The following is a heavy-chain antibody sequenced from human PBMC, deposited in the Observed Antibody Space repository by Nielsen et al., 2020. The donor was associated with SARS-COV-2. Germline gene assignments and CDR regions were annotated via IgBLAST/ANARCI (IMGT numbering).Heavy chain of an antibody. Sequence: SETLSLTCTVSGGSISSYYWSWIRQFPGKGLEWIGYIYYSGSTNYNPSLKSRVTISVDTSKNQFSLNLNSVTAADTAVYYCARQRGNYDFWSGLQVYYYYGMDVWGQGTTVIVSS. CDR2: IYYSGST. CDR1: GGSISSYY. V-gene: IGHV4-59*01. CDR3: ARQRGNYDFWSGLQVYYYYGMDV. D-gene: IGHD3-3*01. J-gene: IGHJ6*02.